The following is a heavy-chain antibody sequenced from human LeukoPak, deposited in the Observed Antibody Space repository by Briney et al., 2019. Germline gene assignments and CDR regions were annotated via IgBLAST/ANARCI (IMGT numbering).Heavy chain of an antibody. CDR2: INHSGST. Sequence: SETLSLTCAVYGGSFSGYYWSWIRQPPGKGLEWIGEINHSGSTNYNPSLKSRVTISVDTSKNQFSLKLSSVTAADTAVYYCASEGIAAAGIQNYWGQGTLVTVSS. D-gene: IGHD6-13*01. CDR1: GGSFSGYY. J-gene: IGHJ4*02. CDR3: ASEGIAAAGIQNY. V-gene: IGHV4-34*01.